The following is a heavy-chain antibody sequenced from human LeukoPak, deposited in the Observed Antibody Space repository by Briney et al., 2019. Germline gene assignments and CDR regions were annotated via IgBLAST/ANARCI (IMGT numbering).Heavy chain of an antibody. CDR1: GFIFSDYY. CDR2: ISSSGTSI. D-gene: IGHD1-7*01. CDR3: ARGSSNYLAYFDY. V-gene: IGHV3-11*04. Sequence: GGSLRLSCAASGFIFSDYYMSWIRQAPGKGLEWVSYISSSGTSIYYADSVKGRFTISRDNAKNSLYLQMNSLRAEDTAVYYCARGSSNYLAYFDYWGQGTLVTVSS. J-gene: IGHJ4*02.